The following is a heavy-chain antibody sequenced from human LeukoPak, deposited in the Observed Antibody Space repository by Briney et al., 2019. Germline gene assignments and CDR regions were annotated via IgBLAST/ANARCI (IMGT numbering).Heavy chain of an antibody. CDR3: ARQDVYYVWGSYRYTEYFQH. V-gene: IGHV4-39*01. CDR1: GGSISSSSYY. CDR2: IYYSGST. Sequence: SETLSLTCTVSGGSISSSSYYWGWIRQPPGKGLEWIGSIYYSGSTYYNPSLKSRVTISVDTSKNQFSLKLSSVTAAVTAVYYCARQDVYYVWGSYRYTEYFQHWGRGTLVTVSS. D-gene: IGHD3-16*02. J-gene: IGHJ1*01.